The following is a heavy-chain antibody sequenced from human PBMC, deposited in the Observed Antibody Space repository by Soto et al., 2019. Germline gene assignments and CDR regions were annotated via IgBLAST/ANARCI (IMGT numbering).Heavy chain of an antibody. CDR1: GGSITSGGYY. CDR2: ISYSGSS. Sequence: QVQLQESGPRLVKPSQTLSLTCSVAGGSITSGGYYWNWIRQLPGGGLEWIGYISYSGSSYYNPSLESRVTVSIDTSENQFSLKVTSMTAADTAVYFCARAHTYYYDSGSYSKQSFYFDFWGHGTLVTVSS. CDR3: ARAHTYYYDSGSYSKQSFYFDF. V-gene: IGHV4-31*02. J-gene: IGHJ4*01. D-gene: IGHD3-22*01.